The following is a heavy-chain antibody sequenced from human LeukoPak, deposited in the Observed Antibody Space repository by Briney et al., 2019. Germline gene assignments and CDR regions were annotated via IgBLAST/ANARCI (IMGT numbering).Heavy chain of an antibody. CDR1: GFTFSSYN. CDR3: ARDRGGAYDFWSGYYTGYFDY. CDR2: ISDSSTTI. J-gene: IGHJ4*02. D-gene: IGHD3-3*01. V-gene: IGHV3-48*01. Sequence: GGSLRLSCAASGFTFSSYNMNWVRQAPGKGLEWVSYISDSSTTIYYADSVKGRFTISRDNAKNPLYLQMNSLRAEDTAVYYCARDRGGAYDFWSGYYTGYFDYWGQGTLVPVSS.